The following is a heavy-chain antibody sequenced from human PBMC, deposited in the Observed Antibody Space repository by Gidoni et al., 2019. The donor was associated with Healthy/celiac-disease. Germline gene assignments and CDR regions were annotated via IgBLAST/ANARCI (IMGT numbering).Heavy chain of an antibody. V-gene: IGHV4-34*01. CDR2: INHSGST. CDR1: GGSFSGYY. CDR3: ARENYDFWSGYLHPYFDY. D-gene: IGHD3-3*01. J-gene: IGHJ4*02. Sequence: QVQLQQWGAGLLKPSETLSLTCAVYGGSFSGYYWSWIRQPPGKGLEWIGEINHSGSTNYNPSLKSRVTISVDTSKNQFSLKLSSVTAADTAVYYCARENYDFWSGYLHPYFDYWGQGTLVTVSS.